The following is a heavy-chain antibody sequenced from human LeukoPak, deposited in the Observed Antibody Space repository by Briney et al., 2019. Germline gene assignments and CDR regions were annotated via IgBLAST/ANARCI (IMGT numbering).Heavy chain of an antibody. J-gene: IGHJ3*02. CDR1: GFTFSSYA. CDR2: IYYSGST. V-gene: IGHV4-59*08. D-gene: IGHD5-12*01. CDR3: ARRGYDFAFDI. Sequence: GSLRLSCAASGFTFSSYAMSWIRQPPGKGLEWIGYIYYSGSTNYNPSLKSRVTISVDTSKNQFSLKLSSVTAADTAVYYCARRGYDFAFDIWGQGTMVTVSP.